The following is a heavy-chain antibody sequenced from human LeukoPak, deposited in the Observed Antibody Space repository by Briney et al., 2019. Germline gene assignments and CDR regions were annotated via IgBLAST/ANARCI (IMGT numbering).Heavy chain of an antibody. CDR1: GHTFTSYA. CDR3: ARGLVVAARGWFDP. CDR2: INAGNGNT. V-gene: IGHV1-3*01. Sequence: ASVKVSCKASGHTFTSYAMHWVRQAPGQRLEWMGWINAGNGNTKYSQKFQGRVTITRDTSASTAYMELSSLRSEDTAVYYCARGLVVAARGWFDPWGQRTLVTVSS. J-gene: IGHJ5*02. D-gene: IGHD2-15*01.